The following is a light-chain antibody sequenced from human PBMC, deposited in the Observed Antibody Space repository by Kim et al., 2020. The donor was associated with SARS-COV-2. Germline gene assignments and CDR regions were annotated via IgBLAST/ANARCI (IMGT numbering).Light chain of an antibody. J-gene: IGKJ2*01. CDR3: QQSYSTQYT. Sequence: SASVGDRVTITCRASQSISSYLNWYQQKPAKAPKLLIYAASSLQSGVPSRFSGSGSGTDFTLTISSLQPEDFATYYCQQSYSTQYTFGQGTKLEI. V-gene: IGKV1-39*01. CDR1: QSISSY. CDR2: AAS.